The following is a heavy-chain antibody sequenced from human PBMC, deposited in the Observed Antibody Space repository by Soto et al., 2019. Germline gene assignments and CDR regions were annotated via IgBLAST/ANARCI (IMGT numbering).Heavy chain of an antibody. Sequence: GGSLRLSCAASGFTFSSYGMHWVRQAPGKGLEWVAVISYDGSNKYYADSVKGRFTISRDNSKNTLYLQMNSLRAEDTAVYYCAKDLTRDGYNLDYWGQGTLVTVSS. V-gene: IGHV3-30*18. CDR1: GFTFSSYG. J-gene: IGHJ4*02. CDR2: ISYDGSNK. CDR3: AKDLTRDGYNLDY. D-gene: IGHD5-12*01.